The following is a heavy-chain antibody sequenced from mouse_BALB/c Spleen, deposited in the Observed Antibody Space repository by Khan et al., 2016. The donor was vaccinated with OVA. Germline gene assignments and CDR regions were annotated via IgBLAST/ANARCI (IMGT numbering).Heavy chain of an antibody. CDR3: ARGDGYYVYFDY. V-gene: IGHV1-81*01. J-gene: IGHJ2*01. D-gene: IGHD2-3*01. CDR1: GYTFTYYV. CDR2: IYPGSDNA. Sequence: QVQLQQSGPELVKPGASVKMSCKASGYTFTYYVITWVKQRTGQGLEWIGEIYPGSDNAYYNERFKGKATLTADKSSNTTHMQRSSLTSEDSAVYFCARGDGYYVYFDYWRQGTTLTVSS.